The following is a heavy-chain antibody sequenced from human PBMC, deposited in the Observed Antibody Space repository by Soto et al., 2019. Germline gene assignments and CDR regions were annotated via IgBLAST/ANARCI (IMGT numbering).Heavy chain of an antibody. J-gene: IGHJ4*02. CDR1: GASITSTTYF. V-gene: IGHV4-39*01. CDR2: MYYSGKT. CDR3: AKNLPRTGSFDY. Sequence: PSETLSLTCSLSGASITSTTYFWAWIRQPPGKGLEWVGSMYYSGKTHYNPSLKSRTTISVDRSRNQFSLQVSSVTAADTAVYYCAKNLPRTGSFDYLCQGTVVTVSS. D-gene: IGHD2-15*01.